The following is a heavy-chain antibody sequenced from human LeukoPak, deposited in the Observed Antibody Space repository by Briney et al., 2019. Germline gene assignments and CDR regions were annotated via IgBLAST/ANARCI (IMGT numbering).Heavy chain of an antibody. J-gene: IGHJ4*02. CDR3: ARRGAFGDLPYSDH. V-gene: IGHV1-2*02. CDR1: GYTFTGYY. CDR2: MNPKSGGT. Sequence: ASVKVSCKASGYTFTGYYVHWVRQAPGQGLEWMGWMNPKSGGTNYAQKFEARVTMNRDTSTSTFYMELSSLISDDTAVYYCARRGAFGDLPYSDHWGQGTLVTVSS. D-gene: IGHD3-10*01.